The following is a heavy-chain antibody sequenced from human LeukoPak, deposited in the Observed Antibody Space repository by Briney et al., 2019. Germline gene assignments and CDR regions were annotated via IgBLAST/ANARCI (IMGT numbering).Heavy chain of an antibody. J-gene: IGHJ5*02. Sequence: ASVKVSCKASGGTFSSYAISWVRQAPGQGLEWMGGIIPIFDTANYAQKFQGRVTITADESTSTAYMELSSLRSEDTAVYYCARDQALLVVPAAIGWFDPWGQGTLVTVSS. CDR3: ARDQALLVVPAAIGWFDP. D-gene: IGHD2-2*01. CDR1: GGTFSSYA. CDR2: IIPIFDTA. V-gene: IGHV1-69*13.